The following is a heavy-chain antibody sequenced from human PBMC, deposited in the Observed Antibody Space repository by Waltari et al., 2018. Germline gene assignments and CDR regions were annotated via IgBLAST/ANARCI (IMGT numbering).Heavy chain of an antibody. CDR3: ARDGLRYFDWLPNQSPFDY. J-gene: IGHJ4*02. CDR2: IYYSGST. CDR1: GGSISSSSYY. Sequence: QLQLQESGPGLVKPSETLSLTCTVSGGSISSSSYYWGWIRQPPGKGLEWIESIYYSGSTYYNPSLKSRVTISVDTSKNQFSLKLSSVTAADTAAYYCARDGLRYFDWLPNQSPFDYWGQGTLVTVSS. V-gene: IGHV4-39*07. D-gene: IGHD3-9*01.